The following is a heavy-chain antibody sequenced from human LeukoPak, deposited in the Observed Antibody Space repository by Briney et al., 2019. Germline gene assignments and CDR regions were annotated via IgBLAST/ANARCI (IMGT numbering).Heavy chain of an antibody. Sequence: SETLSLTCAVYGRSFSGYYWSGLRQPPGKGLEWIGEINHSGSTNYNPSLKSRVTISVDTSKNQFSLKLSSVSAVDTAVYYCARGAPRYCSSTSCYGGDYWGQGTLVTVSS. CDR3: ARGAPRYCSSTSCYGGDY. CDR2: INHSGST. CDR1: GRSFSGYY. V-gene: IGHV4-34*01. J-gene: IGHJ4*02. D-gene: IGHD2-2*01.